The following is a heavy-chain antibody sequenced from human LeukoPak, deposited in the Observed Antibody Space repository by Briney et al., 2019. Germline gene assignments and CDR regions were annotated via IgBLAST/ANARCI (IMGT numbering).Heavy chain of an antibody. CDR2: IRGDESRK. Sequence: PGGSLRLSCAASGFSFSNYWMTWLRQAPGKGLEWVANIRGDESRKYYLDSVTGRFTISRDNSKNTLYLQMNSLRAEDTAVYYCARDREGGFDYWGQGTLVSVSS. CDR1: GFSFSNYW. CDR3: ARDREGGFDY. J-gene: IGHJ4*02. V-gene: IGHV3-7*03. D-gene: IGHD1-26*01.